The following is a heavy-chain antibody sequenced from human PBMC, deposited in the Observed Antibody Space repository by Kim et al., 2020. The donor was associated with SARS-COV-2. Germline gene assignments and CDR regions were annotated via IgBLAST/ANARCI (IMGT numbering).Heavy chain of an antibody. J-gene: IGHJ4*02. CDR3: AKLRASSLVIVDD. CDR2: IYPDDSDT. D-gene: IGHD2-21*01. V-gene: IGHV5-51*01. Sequence: GESLKISCKGSGYSFSTHWIAWVRQMPGKGLEWMGIIYPDDSDTRYSPSFQGQVTISADKSLTTAYLQWDRLKASDSALYYCAKLRASSLVIVDDWGQGTLVTVSS. CDR1: GYSFSTHW.